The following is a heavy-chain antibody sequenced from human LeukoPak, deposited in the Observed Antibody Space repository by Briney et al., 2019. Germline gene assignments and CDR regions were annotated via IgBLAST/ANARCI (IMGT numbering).Heavy chain of an antibody. D-gene: IGHD1-7*01. CDR1: GYTFTSYY. Sequence: GASVKVSCKTSGYTFTSYYMHWVRQAPGQGLEWMGIINPSGGSTSYAQKFQGRVTMTRDTTTSTVYMELSSLRSEDTAVYYCARDGRGTAIDYWGQGTLVTVSS. CDR2: INPSGGST. CDR3: ARDGRGTAIDY. V-gene: IGHV1-46*01. J-gene: IGHJ4*02.